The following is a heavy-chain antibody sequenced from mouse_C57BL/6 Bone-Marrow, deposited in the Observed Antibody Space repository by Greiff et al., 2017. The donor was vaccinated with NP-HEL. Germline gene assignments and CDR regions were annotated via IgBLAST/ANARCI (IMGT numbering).Heavy chain of an antibody. CDR3: AFTTVVGDYFDY. V-gene: IGHV1-64*01. D-gene: IGHD1-1*01. CDR1: GYTFTSYW. Sequence: QVQLQQPGAELVKPGASVKLSCKASGYTFTSYWMHWVKQRPGQGLEWIGMIHPNSGSTNYNENFKSKATLTVDKSSSTAYMQLSSLTSEDSAVYYCAFTTVVGDYFDYWGQGTTLTVSS. J-gene: IGHJ2*01. CDR2: IHPNSGST.